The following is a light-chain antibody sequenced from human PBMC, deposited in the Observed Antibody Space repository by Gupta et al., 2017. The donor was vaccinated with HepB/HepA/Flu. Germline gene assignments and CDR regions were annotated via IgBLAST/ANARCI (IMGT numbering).Light chain of an antibody. CDR2: LGS. CDR1: QSLLHSNGYNY. J-gene: IGKJ4*01. CDR3: MQALQTPRGPLT. V-gene: IGKV2-28*01. Sequence: DIVMTQSPLSLPVTPGEPASISCRSSQSLLHSNGYNYLDWYLQKPGQSPQLLIYLGSNRASGVPDRFSGRGSGTDFTLKISRVEAEDVGVYYCMQALQTPRGPLTFGGGTKVEIK.